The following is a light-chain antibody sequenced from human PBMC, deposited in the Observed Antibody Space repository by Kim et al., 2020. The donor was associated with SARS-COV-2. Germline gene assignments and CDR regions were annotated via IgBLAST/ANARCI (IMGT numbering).Light chain of an antibody. CDR2: RNN. CDR3: ATWDDSLSGPV. J-gene: IGLJ2*01. V-gene: IGLV1-47*01. Sequence: ELTQPPSASGTPGQRVTISCSGTSSNIGNNNVCWFQRLPGTAPKLLIYRNNQRPSGVPDRFSGSKSGTSASLAISGLRSEDEGDYFCATWDDSLSGPVFGGGTQLTVL. CDR1: SSNIGNNN.